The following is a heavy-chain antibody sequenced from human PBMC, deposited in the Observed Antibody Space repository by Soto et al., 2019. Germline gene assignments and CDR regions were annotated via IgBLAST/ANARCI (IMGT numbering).Heavy chain of an antibody. J-gene: IGHJ5*02. V-gene: IGHV3-49*04. CDR2: IRSKAYGGTT. D-gene: IGHD3-22*01. Sequence: GGSLRLSCAASGFTFWGYSMSWVRPAPGKGLEWVSFIRSKAYGGTTQYAASVKGRFTISRDDSKSIAYLQMNSLKTEDTAVYYCTTNYYDSSGYDNWFDPWGQGTLVTVSS. CDR3: TTNYYDSSGYDNWFDP. CDR1: GFTFWGYS.